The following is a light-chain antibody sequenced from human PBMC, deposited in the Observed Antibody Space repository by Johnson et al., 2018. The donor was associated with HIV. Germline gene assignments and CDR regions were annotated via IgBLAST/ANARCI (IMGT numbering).Light chain of an antibody. CDR2: ENT. V-gene: IGLV1-51*02. J-gene: IGLJ1*01. Sequence: QSVLTQPPSVSAAPGQKVTISCSGSSSNIGNKYVSWYQQLPGTAPKLLIYENTKRPSGIPDRFSGSKSGTSATLCITGLHTGDEADYYCGTWDTSLSAGGVFGSGTKVIVL. CDR1: SSNIGNKY. CDR3: GTWDTSLSAGGV.